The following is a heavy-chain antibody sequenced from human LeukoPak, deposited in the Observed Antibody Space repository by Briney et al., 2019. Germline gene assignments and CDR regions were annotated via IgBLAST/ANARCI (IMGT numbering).Heavy chain of an antibody. V-gene: IGHV3-30*02. CDR3: ASSITIFGVVIDHDAFDI. CDR1: GFTFSSYG. J-gene: IGHJ3*02. D-gene: IGHD3-3*01. Sequence: GGSLRLSCAASGFTFSSYGMHWVRQAPGKGLKWVAFIRYDGSNKYYADSVKGRFTISRDNSKNTLYLQMNSLRAEDTAVYYCASSITIFGVVIDHDAFDIWGQGTMVTVSS. CDR2: IRYDGSNK.